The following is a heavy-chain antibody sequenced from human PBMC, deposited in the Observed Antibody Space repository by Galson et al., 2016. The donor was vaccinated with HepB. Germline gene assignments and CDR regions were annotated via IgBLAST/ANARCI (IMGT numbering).Heavy chain of an antibody. J-gene: IGHJ4*02. CDR2: IYHSGST. CDR1: GASISSLNW. CDR3: ASLDNRRGGEY. V-gene: IGHV4-4*02. Sequence: SETLSLTCAVYGASISSLNWWSWVRQPPGKGLEWIGEIYHSGSTNYNTSLKSRVTMSVAQSKTQYSLNLNPVTAADTAVYYCASLDNRRGGEYWGQGTLVTVSS. D-gene: IGHD2-15*01.